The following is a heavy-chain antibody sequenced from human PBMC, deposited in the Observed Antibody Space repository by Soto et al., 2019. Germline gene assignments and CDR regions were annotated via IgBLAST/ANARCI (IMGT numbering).Heavy chain of an antibody. J-gene: IGHJ6*02. CDR3: AAGVWSDYYGSGSYFGGMDV. CDR1: GSTFTSSA. Sequence: SVKVSCKASGSTFTSSAVQWVRQARGQRLEWIGWIVVGSGNTNYAQKFQERVTITRDMSTSTAYMELSSLRSEDTAVYYCAAGVWSDYYGSGSYFGGMDVWGQGTTVTVSS. D-gene: IGHD3-10*01. CDR2: IVVGSGNT. V-gene: IGHV1-58*01.